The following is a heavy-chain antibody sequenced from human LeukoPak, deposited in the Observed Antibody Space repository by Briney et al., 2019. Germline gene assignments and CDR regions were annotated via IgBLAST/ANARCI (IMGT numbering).Heavy chain of an antibody. V-gene: IGHV1-24*01. CDR2: FDPEDDET. J-gene: IGHJ4*02. Sequence: GASVKVSCKVSGYTLTELSTHWVRQAPGKGLEWMGGFDPEDDETIYAQKFQGRVTMTEDTSTDTAYMELSSLRSEDTAVYFCATSYYSDSSGYYRIDYWGQGTLVIVSS. D-gene: IGHD3-22*01. CDR1: GYTLTELS. CDR3: ATSYYSDSSGYYRIDY.